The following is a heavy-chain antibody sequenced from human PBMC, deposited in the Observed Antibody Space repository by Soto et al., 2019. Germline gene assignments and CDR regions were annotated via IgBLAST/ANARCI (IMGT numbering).Heavy chain of an antibody. CDR2: IRGFSPYT. Sequence: LRLSCVASGFTFRTYTMNWVRQAPGKGLEWVSGIRGFSPYTFYAESVKGRFTISRDNAKNSLYLQMNSLGVEDTAVYYCARDRGYDAHDYYYKAMDVWGQGTTVTVSS. CDR1: GFTFRTYT. CDR3: ARDRGYDAHDYYYKAMDV. J-gene: IGHJ6*02. V-gene: IGHV3-21*01. D-gene: IGHD2-15*01.